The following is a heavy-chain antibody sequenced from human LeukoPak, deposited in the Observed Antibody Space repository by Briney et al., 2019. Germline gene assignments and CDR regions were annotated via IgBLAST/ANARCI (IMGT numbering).Heavy chain of an antibody. CDR2: IWYDGSNK. Sequence: PGESLKISCAASGFTFSSYGMHWVRQAPGKGLEWVAVIWYDGSNKYYSDSVKGRFTISRDKSKNTLYLQMNSLRAEDTAVYYCARVLVSAATSRYYYYGMDVWGQGTTVTVSS. J-gene: IGHJ6*02. CDR3: ARVLVSAATSRYYYYGMDV. D-gene: IGHD2-2*01. CDR1: GFTFSSYG. V-gene: IGHV3-33*01.